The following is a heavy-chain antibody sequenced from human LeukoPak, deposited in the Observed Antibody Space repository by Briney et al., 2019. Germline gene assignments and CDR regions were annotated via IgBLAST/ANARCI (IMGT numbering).Heavy chain of an antibody. CDR2: INPNSGGT. CDR3: ARATEYCSGGSCYSDYFDY. D-gene: IGHD2-15*01. CDR1: GYTFTGYY. J-gene: IGHJ4*02. Sequence: ASVKVSCKASGYTFTGYYMHWVRQAPGQGLEWMGWINPNSGGTNYAQKFQGRVTMTRDTSISTAYMGLSRLRSDDTAVYYCARATEYCSGGSCYSDYFDYWGQGTLVTVSS. V-gene: IGHV1-2*02.